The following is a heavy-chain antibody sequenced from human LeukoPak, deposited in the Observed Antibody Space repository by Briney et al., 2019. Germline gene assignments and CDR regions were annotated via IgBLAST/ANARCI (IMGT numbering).Heavy chain of an antibody. CDR2: VASDEKTI. V-gene: IGHV3-30*09. CDR3: ARESGSVTSEVDFDY. D-gene: IGHD4-17*01. Sequence: GGSLRLSCVASGFTFTGHSMHWVRQAPGKGLEWVAVVASDEKTIFYADSLKGRFAISRDNSKNTVYLQMNSLRAEDTAVYYCARESGSVTSEVDFDYWGQGTLVTVSS. J-gene: IGHJ4*02. CDR1: GFTFTGHS.